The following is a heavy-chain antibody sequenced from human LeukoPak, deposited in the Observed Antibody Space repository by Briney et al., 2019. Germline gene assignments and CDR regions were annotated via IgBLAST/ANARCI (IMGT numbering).Heavy chain of an antibody. D-gene: IGHD3-10*01. CDR2: IRQDGSEK. J-gene: IGHJ3*02. CDR1: GFTFSNYW. CDR3: ARDTYYYGSGSGSDAFDI. Sequence: GGSLRLSCAASGFTFSNYWMSWVRQAPGKGLEWVANIRQDGSEKYYVDSVKGRFTISRDNAKNSLCLQMNSLRAEDTAVYYCARDTYYYGSGSGSDAFDIWGQGAMVTVSS. V-gene: IGHV3-7*01.